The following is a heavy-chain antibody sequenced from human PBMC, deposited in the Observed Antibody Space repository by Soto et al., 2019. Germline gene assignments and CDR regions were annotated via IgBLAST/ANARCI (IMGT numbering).Heavy chain of an antibody. J-gene: IGHJ4*01. Sequence: SETLSLTCTVSGGSISDYYWSWIRQPAGKGLEWIGRISTSGTSNYNPSLESRVTMSVDSSKNQFSLRLSSVTAADTAVYYCARETPDWTIYCGYFDFWGHGTLVTVSS. CDR3: ARETPDWTIYCGYFDF. V-gene: IGHV4-4*07. CDR2: ISTSGTS. D-gene: IGHD1-1*01. CDR1: GGSISDYY.